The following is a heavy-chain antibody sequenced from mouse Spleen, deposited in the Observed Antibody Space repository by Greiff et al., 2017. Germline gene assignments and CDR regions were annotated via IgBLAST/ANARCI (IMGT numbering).Heavy chain of an antibody. CDR2: ISSGGSYT. Sequence: EVKVVESGGGLVKPGGSLKLSCAASGFTFSSYAMSWVRQTPEKRLEWVATISSGGSYTYYPDSVKGRFTISRDNAKNTLYLQMSSLRSEDTAMYYCARHEGVYYFDYWGQGTTLTVSS. CDR1: GFTFSSYA. CDR3: ARHEGVYYFDY. J-gene: IGHJ2*01. V-gene: IGHV5-9-3*01.